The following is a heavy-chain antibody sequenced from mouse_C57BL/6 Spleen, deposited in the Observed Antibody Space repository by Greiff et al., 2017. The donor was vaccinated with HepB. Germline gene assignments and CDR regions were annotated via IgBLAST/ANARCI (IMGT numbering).Heavy chain of an antibody. J-gene: IGHJ3*01. CDR3: ARFSSGYGFLAY. CDR2: INPSNGGT. V-gene: IGHV1-53*01. Sequence: QVQLKQPGTELVKPGASVKLSCKASGYTFTSYWMHWVKQRPGQGLEWIGNINPSNGGTNYNEKFKSKATLTVDKSSSTAYMQLSSLTSEDSAVYYCARFSSGYGFLAYWGQGTLVTVSA. CDR1: GYTFTSYW. D-gene: IGHD3-2*02.